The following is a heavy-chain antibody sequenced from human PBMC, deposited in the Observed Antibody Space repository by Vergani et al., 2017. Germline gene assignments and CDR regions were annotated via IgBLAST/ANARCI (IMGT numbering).Heavy chain of an antibody. CDR1: GDSINNGNYS. J-gene: IGHJ4*02. CDR2: VYYNGST. CDR3: VCRATSPPRGFDC. D-gene: IGHD2-2*01. Sequence: QLQLQESGPGLVKPSETLYLTCIFSGDSINNGNYSWGWIRQPPGKGLEWIGNVYYNGSTYYNPSLKSRVTTSVDESKNQFSLKLTSVTAADTAVYRCVCRATSPPRGFDCWCQGTLVIVSS. V-gene: IGHV4-39*01.